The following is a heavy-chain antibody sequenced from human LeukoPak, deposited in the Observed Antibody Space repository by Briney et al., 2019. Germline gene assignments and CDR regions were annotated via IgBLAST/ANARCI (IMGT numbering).Heavy chain of an antibody. CDR1: GFTFSSYG. CDR2: ISGSGGNT. Sequence: GGSLRLSCVASGFTFSSYGMSWVRQAPGKGLEWVSGISGSGGNTYDADSVKGRFTISRDNSKNTLYLQMNSLRAEDTTLYYCAKGSELPAAIRGNWFDSWGQGTLVTVSS. CDR3: AKGSELPAAIRGNWFDS. J-gene: IGHJ5*01. D-gene: IGHD2-2*01. V-gene: IGHV3-23*01.